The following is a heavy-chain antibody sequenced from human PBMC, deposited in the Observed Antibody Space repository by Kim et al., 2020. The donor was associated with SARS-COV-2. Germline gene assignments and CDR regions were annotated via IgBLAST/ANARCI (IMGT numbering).Heavy chain of an antibody. V-gene: IGHV4-34*01. Sequence: SETLSLTCAVYGGSFSGYYWSWIRQPPGKGLEWIGEINHSGSTNYNPSLKSRVTISVDTSKNQFSLKLSSVTAADTAVYYCARGRRTQDYNKLYKLNQKNWFDPWGQGTLVTVSS. D-gene: IGHD2-8*01. CDR2: INHSGST. J-gene: IGHJ5*02. CDR3: ARGRRTQDYNKLYKLNQKNWFDP. CDR1: GGSFSGYY.